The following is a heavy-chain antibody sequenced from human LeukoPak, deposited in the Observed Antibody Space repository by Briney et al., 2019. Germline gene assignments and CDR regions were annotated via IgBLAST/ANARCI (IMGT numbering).Heavy chain of an antibody. J-gene: IGHJ4*02. CDR2: IYYSGST. CDR1: GDSISSYY. D-gene: IGHD6-19*01. Sequence: SETLSLTCTVSGDSISSYYWSWIRQPPGKGLEWIGYIYYSGSTNYNPSLKSRVTISVDPYKNQPSLKLSSVTVADTAVYYCAGGQWLVWGVYWGQGTLVTVSS. CDR3: AGGQWLVWGVY. V-gene: IGHV4-59*01.